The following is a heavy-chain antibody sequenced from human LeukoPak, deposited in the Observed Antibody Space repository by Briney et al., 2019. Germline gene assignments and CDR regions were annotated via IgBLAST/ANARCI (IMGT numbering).Heavy chain of an antibody. J-gene: IGHJ6*04. D-gene: IGHD3-10*01. CDR2: ISSSSSYI. CDR3: ARDRSGSDYGMDV. Sequence: GGSLRLSCAASGFTFSSYSMNWVRQAPGKGLEWVPSISSSSSYIYYADSVKGRFTISRDNAKNSLYLQMNSLRAEDTAVYYCARDRSGSDYGMDVWGKGTTVTVSS. V-gene: IGHV3-21*01. CDR1: GFTFSSYS.